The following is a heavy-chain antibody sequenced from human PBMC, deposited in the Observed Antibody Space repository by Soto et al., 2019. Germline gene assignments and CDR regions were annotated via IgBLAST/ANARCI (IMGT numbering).Heavy chain of an antibody. CDR2: IKLDASEK. J-gene: IGHJ4*02. CDR3: AKVFYYYDSSGYYYFDY. CDR1: GFTFSFYW. Sequence: GGSLRLSCAASGFTFSFYWMSWVRQAPGKGLEWLGTIKLDASEKKYVDSVKGRFTMSRDNAKNTLYLQMSSLRAEDTAVYYCAKVFYYYDSSGYYYFDYWGQGTLVTVSS. V-gene: IGHV3-7*03. D-gene: IGHD3-22*01.